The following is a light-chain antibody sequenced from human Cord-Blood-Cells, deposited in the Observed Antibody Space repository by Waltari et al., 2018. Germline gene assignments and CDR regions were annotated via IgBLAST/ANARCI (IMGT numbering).Light chain of an antibody. CDR3: QPYDSSPQA. V-gene: IGKV3-20*01. CDR1: QSVSSSY. J-gene: IGKJ4*01. Sequence: EIVFTHSPVTLSLSPGERATLSCRSSQSVSSSYLAWYQQKPGQAPRLLIYGASSRASGIPDRFSGSGSGTVFTLHVRRLEPDDIAVSYCQPYDSSPQAFGGGSKVEIK. CDR2: GAS.